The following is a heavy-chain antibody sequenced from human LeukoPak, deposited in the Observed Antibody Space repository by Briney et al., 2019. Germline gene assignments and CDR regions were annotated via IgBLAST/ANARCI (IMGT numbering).Heavy chain of an antibody. V-gene: IGHV1-2*02. D-gene: IGHD4-17*01. CDR1: GYTFTGYY. CDR2: INPNSGGT. J-gene: IGHJ5*02. Sequence: VASVKVSCKASGYTFTGYYMHWVRQAPGQGLEWMGWINPNSGGTNYEQKFQGRVIMTRDTSISTAYMELSGLRFDDTAVYYCARHMTTANNWFDPWGQGTLVTVSS. CDR3: ARHMTTANNWFDP.